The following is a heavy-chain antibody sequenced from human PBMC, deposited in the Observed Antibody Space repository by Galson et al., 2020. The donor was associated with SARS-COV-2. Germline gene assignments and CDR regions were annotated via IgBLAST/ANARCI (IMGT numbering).Heavy chain of an antibody. CDR2: IYYSGST. Sequence: SETLSLTCTGSGGSISSYYWSWIRQPPGKGLEWIGYIYYSGSTTYTPSLKSRVTITVDTSKNQFSLKLSSVTAADTAVYYCARGGYCSSTSCYEYYYYGMDVWGQGTTVTVSS. CDR3: ARGGYCSSTSCYEYYYYGMDV. V-gene: IGHV4-59*13. CDR1: GGSISSYY. J-gene: IGHJ6*02. D-gene: IGHD2-2*01.